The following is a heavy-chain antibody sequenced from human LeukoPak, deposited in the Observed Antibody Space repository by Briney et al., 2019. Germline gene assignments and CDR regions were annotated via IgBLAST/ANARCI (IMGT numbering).Heavy chain of an antibody. D-gene: IGHD2-2*01. CDR3: ARLDQDIVVVPAIGNWFDP. V-gene: IGHV4-34*01. CDR1: GGSFSGYY. Sequence: SETLSLTCAVYGGSFSGYYWSWIRQPPGKGLEWIGEINHSGSTNYNPSLKSRVTISVDTSKNQFSLKLSSVTAADTAVYYCARLDQDIVVVPAIGNWFDPWGQGTLVTVSS. J-gene: IGHJ5*02. CDR2: INHSGST.